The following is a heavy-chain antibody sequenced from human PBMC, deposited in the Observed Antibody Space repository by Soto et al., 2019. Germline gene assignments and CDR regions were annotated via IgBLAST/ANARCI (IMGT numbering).Heavy chain of an antibody. CDR1: GYTFSSYD. J-gene: IGHJ4*02. CDR2: LNPNSGDT. D-gene: IGHD6-19*01. V-gene: IGHV1-8*01. Sequence: QVQLVQSGAEVKKPGASVKVSCKASGYTFSSYDITWVRQATGQGLEWMGWLNPNSGDTGYAQKFQGRVTLTRNTSINTAYIALSSLTSDDTAVYYCATSGGGWYLYWGQGTLVTVSS. CDR3: ATSGGGWYLY.